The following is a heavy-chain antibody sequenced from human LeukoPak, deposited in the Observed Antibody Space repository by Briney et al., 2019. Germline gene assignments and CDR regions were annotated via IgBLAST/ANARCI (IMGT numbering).Heavy chain of an antibody. V-gene: IGHV3-30*14. J-gene: IGHJ4*02. CDR3: VKAYPTDYYFDY. CDR2: ISYDGSNK. CDR1: GFTFSSYA. Sequence: GGSLRLSCAASGFTFSSYAMHWVRQAPGKGLEWVAVISYDGSNKYYADSVKGRFTISRDNSKNTLFLQMSSLRAEDTAVYYCVKAYPTDYYFDYWGQGTLVTVSS.